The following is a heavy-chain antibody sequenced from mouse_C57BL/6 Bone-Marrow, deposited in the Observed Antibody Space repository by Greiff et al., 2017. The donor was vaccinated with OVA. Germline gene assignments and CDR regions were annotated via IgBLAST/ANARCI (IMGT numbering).Heavy chain of an antibody. J-gene: IGHJ2*01. D-gene: IGHD1-1*01. Sequence: VQLQQPGAELVKPGASVKLSCKASGYTFTSYWMQWVKQRPGQGLEWIGEIDPSDSYTNYNQKFKGKATLTVDTSSSTAYMQRSSLTSEDSAVYYCAREGGYYGSSEDFDYWGQGTTLTVSS. CDR1: GYTFTSYW. CDR2: IDPSDSYT. CDR3: AREGGYYGSSEDFDY. V-gene: IGHV1-50*01.